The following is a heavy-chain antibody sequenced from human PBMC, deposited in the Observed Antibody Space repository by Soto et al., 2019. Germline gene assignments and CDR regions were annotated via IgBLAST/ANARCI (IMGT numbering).Heavy chain of an antibody. V-gene: IGHV4-39*01. Sequence: SETLSHTCTFSGGSISSSSYYWGWIRQPPGKGLEWIGSIYYSGSTYYNPSLKSRVTISVDTSKNQFSLKLSSVTAADTAVYYCARRRDYDFWSGYYEFDYWGQGTLVTVSS. CDR3: ARRRDYDFWSGYYEFDY. J-gene: IGHJ4*02. D-gene: IGHD3-3*01. CDR1: GGSISSSSYY. CDR2: IYYSGST.